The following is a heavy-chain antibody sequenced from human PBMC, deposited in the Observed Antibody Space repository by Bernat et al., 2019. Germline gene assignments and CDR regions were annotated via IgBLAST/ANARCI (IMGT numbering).Heavy chain of an antibody. J-gene: IGHJ4*02. CDR3: ARTVRGRSCSPTSCYDY. Sequence: EVQLVESGGGLVQPGGSLRLSCAVSGFTVSNNYMSWVRQAPGKGLEWVSVIYSGGGTHYIDSVKGRFTISRDSSKNTVYLQMNNLRAEDTAVYYCARTVRGRSCSPTSCYDYWGQGTLVTVSS. CDR2: IYSGGGT. V-gene: IGHV3-66*01. D-gene: IGHD2-2*01. CDR1: GFTVSNNY.